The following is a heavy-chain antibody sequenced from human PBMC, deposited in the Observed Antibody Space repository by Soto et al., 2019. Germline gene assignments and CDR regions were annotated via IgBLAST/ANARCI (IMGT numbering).Heavy chain of an antibody. J-gene: IGHJ4*02. CDR1: GFTFSSYG. CDR3: AKDICYRVDPIIIDY. D-gene: IGHD2-21*01. Sequence: PGGSLRLSCAASGFTFSSYGMHWVRQAPGKGLEWVAVISYDGSNKYYADSVKGRFTISRDNSKNTLYLQMNSLRAEDTAVYYCAKDICYRVDPIIIDYWGQGTLVTVSS. CDR2: ISYDGSNK. V-gene: IGHV3-30*18.